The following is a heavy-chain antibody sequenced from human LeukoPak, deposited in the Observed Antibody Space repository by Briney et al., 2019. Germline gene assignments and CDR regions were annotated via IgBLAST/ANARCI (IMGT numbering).Heavy chain of an antibody. J-gene: IGHJ4*02. CDR3: AGDRPRYCSGITCPLDY. D-gene: IGHD2-15*01. V-gene: IGHV3-7*03. Sequence: QPGGSLRLPCAASGFTFSSYAMSWVRQAPGKGLEWVANIKQDGSEKYYVDSVKGRFTISRDNAKNSLYLQMNSLRAEDTAVYYCAGDRPRYCSGITCPLDYWGQGTLVTVSS. CDR2: IKQDGSEK. CDR1: GFTFSSYA.